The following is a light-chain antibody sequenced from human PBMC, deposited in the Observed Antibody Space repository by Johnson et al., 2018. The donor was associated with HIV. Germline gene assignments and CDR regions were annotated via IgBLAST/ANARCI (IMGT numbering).Light chain of an antibody. Sequence: QSVLTQPPSVSAAPGQKVTISCSGSSSNVGNNYVSWYQCLPGTAPKLLIFENNKRPSGIPDRFSGSKSGTSATLGITGLQTGDEADYYCGPWENSLNFYGFGTGTKVTGL. CDR1: SSNVGNNY. CDR3: GPWENSLNFYG. CDR2: ENN. V-gene: IGLV1-51*02. J-gene: IGLJ1*01.